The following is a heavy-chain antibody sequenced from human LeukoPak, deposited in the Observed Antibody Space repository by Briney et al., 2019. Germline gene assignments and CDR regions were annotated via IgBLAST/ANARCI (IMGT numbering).Heavy chain of an antibody. CDR3: ARLYSSFTFDY. CDR1: GGSISSGGYY. CDR2: IYHSGST. J-gene: IGHJ4*02. Sequence: SETLSLTCTVSGGSISSGGYYWSWIRQPPGKGLEWIGYIYHSGSTYYNPSLKSRVTISVDRSKNQFSLKLSSVTAADTAVYYCARLYSSFTFDYWGQGTLVTVSS. D-gene: IGHD6-6*01. V-gene: IGHV4-30-2*01.